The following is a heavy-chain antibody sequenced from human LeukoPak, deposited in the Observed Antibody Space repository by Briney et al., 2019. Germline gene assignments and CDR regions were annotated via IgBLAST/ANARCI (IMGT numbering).Heavy chain of an antibody. CDR3: ARVKRFWSGYSFDY. J-gene: IGHJ4*02. CDR2: INPNSGGT. V-gene: IGHV1-2*06. CDR1: GYTFTGYY. D-gene: IGHD3-3*02. Sequence: ASVKVSCKASGYTFTGYYMHWVRQAPGQGLEWMGRINPNSGGTNYAQKFQGRVTMTRDTSISTAYMELSRLRSDDTAVYYCARVKRFWSGYSFDYWGQGTLVTVSP.